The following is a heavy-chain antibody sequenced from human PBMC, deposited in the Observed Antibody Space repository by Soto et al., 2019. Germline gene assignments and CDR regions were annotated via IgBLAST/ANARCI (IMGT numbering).Heavy chain of an antibody. Sequence: QVQLVQSGAEVKKPGSSVKVSCKASGGTFSSYAISWVRQAPGQGLEWMGGIIPIFGTANYAQKFQGRVTITADKSTSTAYMELSSLRSEDTAVYYCARARIAARKANTNFCYDGMDVWGQGTTVTVSS. CDR2: IIPIFGTA. D-gene: IGHD6-6*01. CDR1: GGTFSSYA. J-gene: IGHJ6*02. CDR3: ARARIAARKANTNFCYDGMDV. V-gene: IGHV1-69*06.